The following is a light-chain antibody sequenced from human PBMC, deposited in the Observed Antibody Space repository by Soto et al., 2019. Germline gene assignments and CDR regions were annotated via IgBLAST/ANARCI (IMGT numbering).Light chain of an antibody. CDR3: QQYGSSPGIFT. CDR2: GAS. J-gene: IGKJ3*01. Sequence: EIVLTQSPGTLSLSPGERATLSCRASQSVSSSYLAWYQQKPGQAPRLLIYGASSRATGIPDRFSGSGSGTDFTLTISRLEPEAFAVYYCQQYGSSPGIFTFGPGTKVDIK. CDR1: QSVSSSY. V-gene: IGKV3-20*01.